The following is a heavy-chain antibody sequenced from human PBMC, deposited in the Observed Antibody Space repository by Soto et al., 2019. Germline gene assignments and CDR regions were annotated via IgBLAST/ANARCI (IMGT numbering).Heavy chain of an antibody. CDR1: GFTFGDYA. CDR2: IRSKAYGGTT. D-gene: IGHD6-13*01. J-gene: IGHJ6*02. V-gene: IGHV3-49*03. Sequence: PGGSLRLSCTASGFTFGDYAMSWFRQAPGKGLEWVGFIRSKAYGGTTEYAASVKGRFTISRDDSKSIAYLQMNSLKTEDTAVYYCTREKMKQQLVWLTMTYYYYGMDVWGQGTTVTVSS. CDR3: TREKMKQQLVWLTMTYYYYGMDV.